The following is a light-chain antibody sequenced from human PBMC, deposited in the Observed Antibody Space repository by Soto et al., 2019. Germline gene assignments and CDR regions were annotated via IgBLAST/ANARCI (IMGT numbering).Light chain of an antibody. V-gene: IGKV1-5*01. CDR2: DAS. CDR3: QQYNSYPWK. Sequence: DIQMTQSPSTLSASVGDRVTITCRASQSISSWLAWYQQKPGKAPKLLIYDASSLESGVPSRFSGSGSGTEFTLTISSLQPDAFATYYCQQYNSYPWKFGQGTKVEIK. J-gene: IGKJ1*01. CDR1: QSISSW.